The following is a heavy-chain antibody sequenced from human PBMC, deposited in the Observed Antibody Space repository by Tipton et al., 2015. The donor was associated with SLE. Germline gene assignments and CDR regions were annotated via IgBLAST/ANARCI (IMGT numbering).Heavy chain of an antibody. V-gene: IGHV3-43*02. CDR1: GFTLDDYA. CDR2: ISGDGGST. Sequence: SLRLSCAASGFTLDDYAMHWVRQVPGKGLEWVSLISGDGGSTYYADSVKGRFTISRDNSKNSLHLQMNSLRTEDTALYYCAKARDDYKIDWVFDYWGQGTLVTVSS. D-gene: IGHD5-24*01. CDR3: AKARDDYKIDWVFDY. J-gene: IGHJ4*02.